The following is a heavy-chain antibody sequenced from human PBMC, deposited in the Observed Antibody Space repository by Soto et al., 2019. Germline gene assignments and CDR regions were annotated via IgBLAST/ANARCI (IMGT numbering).Heavy chain of an antibody. CDR2: ISGSGGST. D-gene: IGHD3-3*02. CDR3: AKVPLPTERWPQLVSDY. CDR1: GFTFSSYA. J-gene: IGHJ4*02. Sequence: LRLSCAASGFTFSSYAMSWVRQAPGKGLEWVSAISGSGGSTYYADSVKGRFTISRDNSKNTLYLQMNSLRAEDTAVYYCAKVPLPTERWPQLVSDYWGQGTLVTVSS. V-gene: IGHV3-23*01.